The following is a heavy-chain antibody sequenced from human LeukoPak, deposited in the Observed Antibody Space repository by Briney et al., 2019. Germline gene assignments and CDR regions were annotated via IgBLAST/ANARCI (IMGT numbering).Heavy chain of an antibody. Sequence: SETLSLTCTVSGGSINSGSYYWSWIRQPAGKGLEWIGRIYTTGSTNYNPSLKSRVTISLDTSKNQFSLKLSSVTAADTAVYYCARDVVAAVGSFDYWGQGTQVTVSS. CDR3: ARDVVAAVGSFDY. J-gene: IGHJ4*02. V-gene: IGHV4-61*02. D-gene: IGHD2-2*01. CDR1: GGSINSGSYY. CDR2: IYTTGST.